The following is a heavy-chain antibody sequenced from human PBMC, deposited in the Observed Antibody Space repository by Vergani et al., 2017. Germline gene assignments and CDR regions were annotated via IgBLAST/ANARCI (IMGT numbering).Heavy chain of an antibody. CDR3: ARGGDGFCSGGSCYKI. CDR1: GGTFSSYG. V-gene: IGHV1-69*01. Sequence: QVQLVQSGAEVKKPGSSVKVSCKASGGTFSSYGISWVRQAPGQGREWMGGIIPIFGTANYAQKIQGRVTITADESTSTAYMELSSLRSEDTAVSYCARGGDGFCSGGSCYKIWGLGTMVTVSS. D-gene: IGHD2-15*01. CDR2: IIPIFGTA. J-gene: IGHJ3*02.